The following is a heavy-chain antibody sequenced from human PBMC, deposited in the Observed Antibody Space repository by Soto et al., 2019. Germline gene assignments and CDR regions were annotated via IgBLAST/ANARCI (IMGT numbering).Heavy chain of an antibody. CDR3: ARQRPTDGRWEFANYYGMDV. CDR2: IYPSGNT. D-gene: IGHD1-26*01. V-gene: IGHV4-4*07. Sequence: SETLSLTCPVSGGSISSYYWSWIRQTAGKGLEWIGRIYPSGNTNYNPSLKSRVTLSIDTSKNQFSLKLSSVTAADTAVYYCARQRPTDGRWEFANYYGMDVWGQGTPVTVS. J-gene: IGHJ6*02. CDR1: GGSISSYY.